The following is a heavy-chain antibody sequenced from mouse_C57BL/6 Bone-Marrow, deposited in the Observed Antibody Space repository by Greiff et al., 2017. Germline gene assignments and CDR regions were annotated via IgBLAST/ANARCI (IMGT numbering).Heavy chain of an antibody. CDR2: INPNYGTT. CDR1: GYSFTDYN. CDR3: ANWYYAMDY. J-gene: IGHJ4*01. Sequence: VQLQQSGPELVKPGASVKISKASGYSFTDYNMNWVKQSNGKSLEWIGVINPNYGTTSYNQKFKGKATLTVDQYSSTAYMQLNSLTSEDSAVYYCANWYYAMDYWGQGTSVTVSS. D-gene: IGHD4-1*01. V-gene: IGHV1-39*01.